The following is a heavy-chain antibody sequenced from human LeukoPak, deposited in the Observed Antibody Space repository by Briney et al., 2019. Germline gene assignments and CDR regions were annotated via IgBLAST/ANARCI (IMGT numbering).Heavy chain of an antibody. V-gene: IGHV1-24*01. J-gene: IGHJ3*02. Sequence: ASVKVSCKVSGYTLTELSMHWVRQAPGKGLEWMGGFDPEDGETIYAQKFQGRVTMTEDTSTDTAYMELSSLRSEDTAVYYCVLVVGENDAFDICGQRKMGTVSS. D-gene: IGHD2-15*01. CDR1: GYTLTELS. CDR2: FDPEDGET. CDR3: VLVVGENDAFDI.